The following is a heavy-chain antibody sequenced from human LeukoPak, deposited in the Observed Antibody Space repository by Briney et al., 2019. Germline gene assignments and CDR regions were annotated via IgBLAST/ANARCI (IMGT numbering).Heavy chain of an antibody. CDR3: ARRRNSSGRLYFDY. Sequence: PSETLSLTCAVYGGSFSGYYWSWIRQPPGKGLEWIGEINHSGSTNYNPPLKSRVTISVDTSKNQFSLKLSSVTAADTAVYYCARRRNSSGRLYFDYWGQGTLVTVSS. CDR1: GGSFSGYY. CDR2: INHSGST. D-gene: IGHD6-19*01. J-gene: IGHJ4*02. V-gene: IGHV4-34*01.